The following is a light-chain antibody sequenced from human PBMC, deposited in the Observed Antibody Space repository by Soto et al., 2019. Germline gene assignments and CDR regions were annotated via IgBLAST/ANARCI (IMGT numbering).Light chain of an antibody. CDR3: SSYTSNTTPWV. CDR1: SSDVGGYNY. Sequence: QSVLTQPASVSGSPGQSITISCTGTSSDVGGYNYVSWYQHHPGKAPKLMIYEVSNRPSGVSNRFSGSKSGNTASLTISGLQAEDEADYYCSSYTSNTTPWVFGGGTKLTVL. V-gene: IGLV2-14*01. CDR2: EVS. J-gene: IGLJ3*02.